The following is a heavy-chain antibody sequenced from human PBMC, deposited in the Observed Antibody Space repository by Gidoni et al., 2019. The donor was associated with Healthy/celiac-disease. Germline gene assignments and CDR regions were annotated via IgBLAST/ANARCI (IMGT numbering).Heavy chain of an antibody. CDR1: GGTFSSYA. CDR3: ARSLLSDGVGLGYYFDY. J-gene: IGHJ4*02. V-gene: IGHV1-69*01. Sequence: QVQLVQSGAEVKKPGSSVKVSCKASGGTFSSYAISWVRQAPGQGLEWMGGIIPIFGTANYAQKFQGRVTITADESTSTAYMELSSLRSEDTAVYYCARSLLSDGVGLGYYFDYWGQGTLVTVSS. CDR2: IIPIFGTA. D-gene: IGHD1-26*01.